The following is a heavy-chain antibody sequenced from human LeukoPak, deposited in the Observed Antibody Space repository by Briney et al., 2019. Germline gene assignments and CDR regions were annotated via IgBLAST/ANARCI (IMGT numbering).Heavy chain of an antibody. D-gene: IGHD2-21*01. CDR3: ARGAYCGGDCYSYIDY. Sequence: SVEVSCKASGGTFSSYAISWVRQAPGQGLEWMGGIIPIFGTANYAQKFQGRVTITADESTSTAYMERSSLRSEDTAVYYCARGAYCGGDCYSYIDYWGQGTLVTVSS. V-gene: IGHV1-69*13. CDR2: IIPIFGTA. J-gene: IGHJ4*02. CDR1: GGTFSSYA.